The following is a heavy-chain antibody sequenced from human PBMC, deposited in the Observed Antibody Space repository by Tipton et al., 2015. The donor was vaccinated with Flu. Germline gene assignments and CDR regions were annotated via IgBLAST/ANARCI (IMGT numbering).Heavy chain of an antibody. V-gene: IGHV3-53*01. CDR2: VYAGGST. Sequence: SLRLSCAVSGFSVSSNFMSWVRQAPGKGLEWVSVVYAGGSTRHADSLKGRFTISRDTSKNALNLQMNNLRAEDTATYYCARVASSGANYHGMDVWGQGTTVTVSS. CDR1: GFSVSSNF. D-gene: IGHD3-16*01. CDR3: ARVASSGANYHGMDV. J-gene: IGHJ6*02.